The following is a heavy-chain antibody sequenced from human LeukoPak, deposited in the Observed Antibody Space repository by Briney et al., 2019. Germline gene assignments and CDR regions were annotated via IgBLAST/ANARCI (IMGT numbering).Heavy chain of an antibody. CDR1: GGSISNYY. D-gene: IGHD1-26*01. CDR3: ARHRLGASRDFDY. CDR2: MYNSGST. J-gene: IGHJ4*02. Sequence: SETLSLTCIVSGGSISNYYWSWIRQPPGKGLEWIGYMYNSGSTDYNPSLKSRVTISVDTSKNQFSLKLNSVTAADTAVYYCARHRLGASRDFDYWGQGTLVTVSS. V-gene: IGHV4-59*08.